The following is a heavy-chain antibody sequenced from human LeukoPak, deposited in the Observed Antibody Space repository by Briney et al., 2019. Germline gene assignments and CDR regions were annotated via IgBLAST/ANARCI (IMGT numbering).Heavy chain of an antibody. V-gene: IGHV1-2*04. CDR2: INPNSGGT. CDR3: ARATDYCSGGSCHDYFDY. CDR1: GYTFTGYY. D-gene: IGHD2-15*01. Sequence: GVSVKVSCKASGYTFTGYYMHWLRQAPGQGLEWMGWINPNSGGTNYAQKFQGWVTMTRDTSISTAYMELSRLRSDDTAVYYCARATDYCSGGSCHDYFDYWGQGTLVTVSS. J-gene: IGHJ4*02.